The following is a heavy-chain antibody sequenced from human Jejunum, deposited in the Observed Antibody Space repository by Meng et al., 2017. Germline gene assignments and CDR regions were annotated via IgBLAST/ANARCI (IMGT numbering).Heavy chain of an antibody. Sequence: GSGWSSIQPGGSRGHSWAWSGFTFTYHRLHWVRQGPGKGLVWDTRINPDGSNPTYADSLKGLFTISRDNAKNTVYLQMNSLRAEDTAVYYCTNDRLNHWGQGALVTVSS. V-gene: IGHV3-74*01. CDR2: INPDGSNP. J-gene: IGHJ1*01. CDR1: GFTFTYHR. D-gene: IGHD1-1*01. CDR3: TNDRLNH.